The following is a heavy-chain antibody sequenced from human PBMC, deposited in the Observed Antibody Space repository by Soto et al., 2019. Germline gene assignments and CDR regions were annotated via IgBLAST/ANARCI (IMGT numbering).Heavy chain of an antibody. Sequence: SGESLKISCKGSGYSFTSYWISWVRQMPGKGLEWMGRVDPSDSYTNYSPSFQGHVTISADKSISTAYLQWSSLKASDTAMYYCASGVAGDYSYYGMDVWGQVTAVTVSS. V-gene: IGHV5-10-1*01. CDR2: VDPSDSYT. J-gene: IGHJ6*02. D-gene: IGHD6-19*01. CDR3: ASGVAGDYSYYGMDV. CDR1: GYSFTSYW.